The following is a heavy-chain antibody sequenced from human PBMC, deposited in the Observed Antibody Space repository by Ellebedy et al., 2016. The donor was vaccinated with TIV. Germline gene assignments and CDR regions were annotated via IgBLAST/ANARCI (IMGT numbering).Heavy chain of an antibody. D-gene: IGHD3-16*01. CDR3: AGGGGWSFDL. CDR2: IKEDGSVK. Sequence: GESLKISCTASQFTFNTYWMSWVRQGPGKGLEWVAIIKEDGSVKHYLDSVKGRFTISRDNARKSLFPPMNSLRGDDTAVYYCAGGGGWSFDLWGRGTLVTVSS. J-gene: IGHJ2*01. CDR1: QFTFNTYW. V-gene: IGHV3-7*01.